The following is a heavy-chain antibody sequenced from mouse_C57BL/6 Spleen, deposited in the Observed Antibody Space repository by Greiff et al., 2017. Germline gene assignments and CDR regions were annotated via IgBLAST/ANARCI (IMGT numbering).Heavy chain of an antibody. D-gene: IGHD1-1*01. CDR3: SRRDYYGSGG. Sequence: QVQLQQSGAELVRPGPSVKLSCKASGYTFTGYWMHWVKQRPGQGLEWIGVIDPSDSSTSYNQKFKGTATLTVDPSSSTTYMQLGSLTSEDAAVYYYSRRDYYGSGGWGQGTSLTVSS. CDR1: GYTFTGYW. J-gene: IGHJ2*02. V-gene: IGHV1-59*01. CDR2: IDPSDSST.